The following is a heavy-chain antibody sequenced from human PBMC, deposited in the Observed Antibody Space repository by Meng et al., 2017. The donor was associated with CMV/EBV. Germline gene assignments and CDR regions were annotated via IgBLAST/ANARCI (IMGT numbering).Heavy chain of an antibody. J-gene: IGHJ4*02. D-gene: IGHD6-6*01. CDR3: ARAYSSSCRVDY. CDR2: IYYSGST. CDR1: GGSISSYY. V-gene: IGHV4-59*01. Sequence: ESLKISCTVSGGSISSYYWNWIRQPPGKGLEWIGYIYYSGSTDYNPSLKSRVTISVDTSKNQFSLKLSSVTAADTAVYYCARAYSSSCRVDYWGQGTPVTVSS.